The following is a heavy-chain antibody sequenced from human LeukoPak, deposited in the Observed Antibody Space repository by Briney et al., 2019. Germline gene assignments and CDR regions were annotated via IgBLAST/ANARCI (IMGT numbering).Heavy chain of an antibody. V-gene: IGHV3-11*04. Sequence: PGGSLRLSCAASGFTLSDYYMSWIRQAPGKGLEWVSYISSSGSTIYYADSVKGRFTISRDNAKNSLYLQMNSLRAEDTAVYYCARTDGSKGLRFLEWLLRTYYYYYMDVWGKGTTVTVSS. J-gene: IGHJ6*03. CDR3: ARTDGSKGLRFLEWLLRTYYYYYMDV. CDR1: GFTLSDYY. D-gene: IGHD3-3*01. CDR2: ISSSGSTI.